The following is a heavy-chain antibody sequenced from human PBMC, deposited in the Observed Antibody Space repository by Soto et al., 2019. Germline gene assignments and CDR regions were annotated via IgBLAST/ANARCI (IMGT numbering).Heavy chain of an antibody. D-gene: IGHD3-10*01. Sequence: ASVKVSCKAYGYSFINNYVLWVRQAPGQGLEWMGVIDPSGGSTIYAQKFQGRVTMTSDTSTSTMYIEVSDLRSEDTAVVYCASGWFGEFVYQFDYWGQGSLVTVAS. CDR1: GYSFINNY. J-gene: IGHJ4*02. CDR3: ASGWFGEFVYQFDY. V-gene: IGHV1-46*01. CDR2: IDPSGGST.